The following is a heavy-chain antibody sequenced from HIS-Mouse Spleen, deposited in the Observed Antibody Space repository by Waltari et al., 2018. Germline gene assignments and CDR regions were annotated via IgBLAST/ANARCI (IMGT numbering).Heavy chain of an antibody. J-gene: IGHJ4*02. V-gene: IGHV2-70*15. CDR1: GFSPSPSGLC. CDR3: ARIAEGYTSGWYAFDY. D-gene: IGHD6-19*01. CDR2: IDWDDDK. Sequence: QVTLRESGPALVKPTQTLTLTCTFPGFSPSPSGLCVIWIRHPPGKALEWLARIDWDDDKYYSTSLKTRLTISRDTSKNQVVLTMTNMDPLDTATYYCARIAEGYTSGWYAFDYWGQGTLVTVSS.